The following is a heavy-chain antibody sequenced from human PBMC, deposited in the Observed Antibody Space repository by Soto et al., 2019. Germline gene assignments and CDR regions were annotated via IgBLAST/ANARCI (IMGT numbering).Heavy chain of an antibody. J-gene: IGHJ5*02. CDR3: ARDLYNWNYWFDP. CDR2: ISSSSIYI. D-gene: IGHD1-7*01. Sequence: GGSLRLSCAASGFTFSSYSMNWVRQAPVKGLEWVLSISSSSIYIYYADSVKGRFTISRDNAKNSLYLQMNSLRAEDTAVYYCARDLYNWNYWFDPWGQGTLVTVSS. CDR1: GFTFSSYS. V-gene: IGHV3-21*01.